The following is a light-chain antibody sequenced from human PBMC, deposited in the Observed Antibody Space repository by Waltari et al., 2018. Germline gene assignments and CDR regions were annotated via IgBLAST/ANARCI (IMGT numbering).Light chain of an antibody. Sequence: QSVLTQPPSVSATPGQTVTISCSGSTSNLANFYVSWYQQLPGTVPKLLVYDTYKRPSGIPDRFFGSKSGTSATLGITGLQTGDEAHYYCGAWDSSLTAYVFGTGTEVTVL. V-gene: IGLV1-51*01. CDR1: TSNLANFY. CDR3: GAWDSSLTAYV. J-gene: IGLJ1*01. CDR2: DTY.